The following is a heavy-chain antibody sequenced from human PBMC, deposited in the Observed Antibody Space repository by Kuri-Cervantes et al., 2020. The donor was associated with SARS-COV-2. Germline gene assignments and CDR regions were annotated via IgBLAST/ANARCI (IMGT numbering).Heavy chain of an antibody. Sequence: SETLSLTCAVYGGSFGDYKWSWIRQPPGKGLEWIGDINHSGSTDNNPFLKSRVTISVDTSKNQFSLKLSSVTAADTAVYYCARVRTVTTGIGSVWFDPWGQGTLVTVSS. D-gene: IGHD4-11*01. V-gene: IGHV4-34*01. CDR3: ARVRTVTTGIGSVWFDP. CDR2: INHSGST. J-gene: IGHJ5*02. CDR1: GGSFGDYK.